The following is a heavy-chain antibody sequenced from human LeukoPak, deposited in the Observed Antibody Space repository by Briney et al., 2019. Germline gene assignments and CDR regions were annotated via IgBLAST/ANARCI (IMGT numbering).Heavy chain of an antibody. J-gene: IGHJ5*02. Sequence: SETLSLTCTVSGGSISSSSYYWGWIRQPPGKGLEWIGSIYYSGSTYYNPSLKSRVTISVDTSKNQFSLKLSSVTAADTAVYYCARGSEAGFDPWGQGTLVTVSS. CDR3: ARGSEAGFDP. CDR2: IYYSGST. V-gene: IGHV4-39*07. CDR1: GGSISSSSYY.